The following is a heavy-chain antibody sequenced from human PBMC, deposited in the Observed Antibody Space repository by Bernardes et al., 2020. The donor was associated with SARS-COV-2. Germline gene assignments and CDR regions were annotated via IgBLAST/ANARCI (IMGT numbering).Heavy chain of an antibody. J-gene: IGHJ6*02. CDR2: ISAYNGYT. D-gene: IGHD3-3*01. CDR1: GYTFTGYG. V-gene: IGHV1-18*01. Sequence: SVKVSCTASGYTFTGYGITWVRPAPGQGLEWMGWISAYNGYTNSAQKLQVRVTMTTDTSTSTAYMELRSLRSDDTAVYYFARSPDLDGYYGMDVWGQGTTVTVSS. CDR3: ARSPDLDGYYGMDV.